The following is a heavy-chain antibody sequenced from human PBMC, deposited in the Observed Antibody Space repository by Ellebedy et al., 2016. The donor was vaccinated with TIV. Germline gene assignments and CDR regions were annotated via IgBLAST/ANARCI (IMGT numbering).Heavy chain of an antibody. CDR3: TREVARGVLRPPFTVTRWFDP. J-gene: IGHJ5*02. CDR1: GFTFGDYA. CDR2: IRSKAYGGTT. D-gene: IGHD4-11*01. Sequence: GESLKISXTASGFTFGDYAMSWFRQAPGKGLEWVGFIRSKAYGGTTEYAASVKGRFTISRDDSKSIAYLQMNSLKTEDTAVYYCTREVARGVLRPPFTVTRWFDPWGQGTLVTVSS. V-gene: IGHV3-49*03.